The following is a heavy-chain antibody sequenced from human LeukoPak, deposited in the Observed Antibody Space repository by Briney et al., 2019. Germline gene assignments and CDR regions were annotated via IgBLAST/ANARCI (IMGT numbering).Heavy chain of an antibody. CDR1: GFTFSSYA. J-gene: IGHJ4*02. CDR2: ISYDGSNK. Sequence: GGSLRLSCAASGFTFSSYAMHWVRQAPGKGLEWVAVISYDGSNKYYADSVKGRFTISRGNSKNTLYLQMNSLRAEDTAVYYCARALLPIVVVTAISDYWGQGTLVTVSS. CDR3: ARALLPIVVVTAISDY. D-gene: IGHD2-21*02. V-gene: IGHV3-30-3*01.